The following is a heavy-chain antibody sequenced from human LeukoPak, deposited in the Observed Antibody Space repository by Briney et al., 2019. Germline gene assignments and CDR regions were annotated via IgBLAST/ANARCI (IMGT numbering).Heavy chain of an antibody. CDR2: IADNSNQI. J-gene: IGHJ4*02. CDR3: ARNDYGDYGFDY. CDR1: GFTFSRHS. D-gene: IGHD4-17*01. V-gene: IGHV3-48*01. Sequence: GGSLRLSCAASGFTFSRHSMHWVRQAPGKGLEWVSFIADNSNQIDYADSVKGRFTISRDNAKKSSYLQMNSLRAEDTAVYYCARNDYGDYGFDYWGQGTLVTVSS.